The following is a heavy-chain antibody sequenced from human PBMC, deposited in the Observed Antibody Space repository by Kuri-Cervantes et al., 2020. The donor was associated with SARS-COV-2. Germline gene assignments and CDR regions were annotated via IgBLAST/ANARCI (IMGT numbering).Heavy chain of an antibody. Sequence: SVKVSCKASGYTFTSYAISWVRQAPGQGLEWMGRIIPIFGTANYAQKFQGGVTITADESTSTAYMELSSLRSEDTAVYYCARGPTKEFGQLGPWGQGTLVTVSS. V-gene: IGHV1-69*13. D-gene: IGHD6-6*01. J-gene: IGHJ4*02. CDR3: ARGPTKEFGQLGP. CDR2: IIPIFGTA. CDR1: GYTFTSYA.